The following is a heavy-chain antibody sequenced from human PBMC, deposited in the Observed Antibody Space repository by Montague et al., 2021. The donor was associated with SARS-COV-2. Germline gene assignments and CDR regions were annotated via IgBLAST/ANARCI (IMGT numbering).Heavy chain of an antibody. J-gene: IGHJ4*02. Sequence: SLSLSLSASGFTFSSYAMHWVRQAPGKGLEWVAVISYDGSNKYYADSVKGRFTISRDNSKNTLYLQMNSLRAEDTAVYYCAREDYGDYGFDYWGQGTLVTVSS. D-gene: IGHD4-17*01. CDR3: AREDYGDYGFDY. CDR1: GFTFSSYA. CDR2: ISYDGSNK. V-gene: IGHV3-30-3*01.